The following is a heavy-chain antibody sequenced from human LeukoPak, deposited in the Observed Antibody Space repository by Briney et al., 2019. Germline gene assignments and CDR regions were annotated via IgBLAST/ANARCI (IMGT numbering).Heavy chain of an antibody. CDR1: GGSISSYY. J-gene: IGHJ5*02. CDR3: ARTVPATGYNWFDP. Sequence: SETLSLTCTVSGGSISSYYWSWIRQPPGKGLEWIGYIYYSGSTNYNPPLKSRVTISVDTSKNQFSLKLSSVTAADTAVYYCARTVPATGYNWFDPWGQGTLVTVSS. CDR2: IYYSGST. V-gene: IGHV4-59*01. D-gene: IGHD2-2*01.